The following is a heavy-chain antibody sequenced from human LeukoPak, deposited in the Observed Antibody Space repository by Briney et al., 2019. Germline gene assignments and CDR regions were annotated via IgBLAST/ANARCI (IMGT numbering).Heavy chain of an antibody. D-gene: IGHD1-26*01. CDR1: GVTFSSYS. V-gene: IGHV3-48*01. J-gene: IGHJ3*02. CDR2: ISSSSSTI. Sequence: PGGSLRLSCAASGVTFSSYSMSWVRQAPGKGLEWVGDISSSSSTIYYAYSVRGGFIIARDNAKNSLYLQMNSLRAEDTALYYCARVAGATLDHAFDIWGKGTMVPVSS. CDR3: ARVAGATLDHAFDI.